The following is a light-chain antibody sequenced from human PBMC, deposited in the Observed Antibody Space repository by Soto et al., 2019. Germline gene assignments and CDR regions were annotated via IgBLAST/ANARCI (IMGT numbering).Light chain of an antibody. J-gene: IGLJ1*01. V-gene: IGLV2-8*01. CDR2: EVN. CDR1: SSDVGGYNY. Sequence: QSVLTQPPSASGSPGQSVTISCTGTSSDVGGYNYVSWYQQYTGKVPKLMVYEVNKRPSGVPDRFSGSKSGNTASLTVSGLQAEDEADYYWTSYAGGNNVFGTGTKLTVL. CDR3: TSYAGGNNV.